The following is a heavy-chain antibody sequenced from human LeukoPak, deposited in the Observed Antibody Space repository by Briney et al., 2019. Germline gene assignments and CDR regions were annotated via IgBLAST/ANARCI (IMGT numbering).Heavy chain of an antibody. J-gene: IGHJ4*02. CDR3: ARDRSGQYYYGSGSYNY. V-gene: IGHV1-18*01. Sequence: GASVQFSCTASGYTFTSDGINWVRQAPGQGRDWMGLHSSYNGNTTYAQKLQGRVTMTTDASTSTAYMELRSLRSDDTAVYYCARDRSGQYYYGSGSYNYWGEGTLVTVSS. D-gene: IGHD3-10*01. CDR1: GYTFTSDG. CDR2: HSSYNGNT.